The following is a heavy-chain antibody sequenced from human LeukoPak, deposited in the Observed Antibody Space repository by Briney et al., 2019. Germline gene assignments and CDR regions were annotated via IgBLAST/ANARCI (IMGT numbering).Heavy chain of an antibody. CDR1: GFTVSSNY. D-gene: IGHD1-26*01. V-gene: IGHV3-23*01. Sequence: PGGSLRLSCAASGFTVSSNYMSWVRQAPGKGLQWVSGISGPGGTTYSADSVKGRFTVSRDNSKNTLYLQMNNVRADDTALYFCAKGLDGMSYYVFENWGQGTLVTVSS. CDR2: ISGPGGTT. CDR3: AKGLDGMSYYVFEN. J-gene: IGHJ4*02.